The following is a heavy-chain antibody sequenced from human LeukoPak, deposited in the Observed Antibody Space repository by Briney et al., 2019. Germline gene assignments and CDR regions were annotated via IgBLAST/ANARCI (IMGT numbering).Heavy chain of an antibody. V-gene: IGHV3-23*01. CDR2: IDGSSAFT. D-gene: IGHD3-10*01. Sequence: GGSLRLSCAASGFTFSSYAMAWVRQAPGKGLGWVSSIDGSSAFTYYGDSVKGRFTISRDNSRNTLYLHMNSLRAEDTAVYYCARRHLHSTSGGFHYWGQGTLVTVSS. CDR1: GFTFSSYA. J-gene: IGHJ4*02. CDR3: ARRHLHSTSGGFHY.